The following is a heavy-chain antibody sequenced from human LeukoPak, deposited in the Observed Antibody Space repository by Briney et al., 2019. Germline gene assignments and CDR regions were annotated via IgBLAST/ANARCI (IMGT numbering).Heavy chain of an antibody. Sequence: SETLSLTCTVSGGSITNYYWSWIRQPAGKGLEWIGRIYTSGSTNYNPSLKSRVTISVDTSKNQFSLKLSSVTAADTAVYYCARLRFLEWLATDWGQGTLVTVSS. CDR1: GGSITNYY. CDR2: IYTSGST. V-gene: IGHV4-4*07. D-gene: IGHD3-3*01. CDR3: ARLRFLEWLATD. J-gene: IGHJ4*02.